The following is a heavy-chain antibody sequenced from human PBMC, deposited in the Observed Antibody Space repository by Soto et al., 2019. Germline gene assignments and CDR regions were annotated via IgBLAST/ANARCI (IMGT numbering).Heavy chain of an antibody. Sequence: GESLKISCQGSGYRFSTYWIGWVRQMPGKGLEWIGIIYPGDSETRYNPSFQGKVTISADKSNSTGYLQWSTLKASDTAIYYGARHLGVTVAGTRWYVDLWGRGTLVTVSS. D-gene: IGHD6-19*01. CDR1: GYRFSTYW. J-gene: IGHJ2*01. V-gene: IGHV5-51*01. CDR3: ARHLGVTVAGTRWYVDL. CDR2: IYPGDSET.